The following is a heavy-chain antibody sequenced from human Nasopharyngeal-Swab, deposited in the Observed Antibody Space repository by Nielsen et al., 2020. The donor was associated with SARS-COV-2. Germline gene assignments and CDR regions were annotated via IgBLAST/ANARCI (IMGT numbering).Heavy chain of an antibody. CDR1: GYSFTTYW. Sequence: GESLKLSCAASGYSFTTYWIAWVRQMPGKGLEWMGIIYPGASLTSYSPSFEGQVTISADKSTNTAYLQWSSLKASDTAMYYCARLDSSAAGSHFTYALGVWSRGTTVTVSS. J-gene: IGHJ6*02. V-gene: IGHV5-51*01. D-gene: IGHD6-19*01. CDR3: ARLDSSAAGSHFTYALGV. CDR2: IYPGASLT.